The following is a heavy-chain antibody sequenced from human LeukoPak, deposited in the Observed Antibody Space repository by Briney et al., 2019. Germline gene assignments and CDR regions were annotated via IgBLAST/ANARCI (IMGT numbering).Heavy chain of an antibody. CDR1: DEVITSNNW. Sequence: PSGTLSLTCTVSDEVITSNNWWSWVRQSPGKGPEWIGEIFHSGTTRYKASLESRVTMLLDKSKNQFSLRLNSVTAADTAVYFCARLRLSGGSFSVGWFDPWGQGIQVTVSS. J-gene: IGHJ5*02. D-gene: IGHD1-26*01. CDR2: IFHSGTT. CDR3: ARLRLSGGSFSVGWFDP. V-gene: IGHV4-4*02.